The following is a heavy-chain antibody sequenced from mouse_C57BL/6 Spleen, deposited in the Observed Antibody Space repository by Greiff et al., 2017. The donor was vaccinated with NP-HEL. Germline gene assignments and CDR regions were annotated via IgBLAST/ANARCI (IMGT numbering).Heavy chain of an antibody. CDR2: IYPGDGDT. D-gene: IGHD2-1*01. Sequence: VHLVESGAELVKPGASVKISCKASGYAFSSYWMNWVKQRPGKGLEWIGQIYPGDGDTNYNGKFKGKATLTADKSSSTAYMQLSSLTSEDSAVYFCARSTMVTQLFAYWGQGTLVTVSA. CDR1: GYAFSSYW. V-gene: IGHV1-80*01. J-gene: IGHJ3*01. CDR3: ARSTMVTQLFAY.